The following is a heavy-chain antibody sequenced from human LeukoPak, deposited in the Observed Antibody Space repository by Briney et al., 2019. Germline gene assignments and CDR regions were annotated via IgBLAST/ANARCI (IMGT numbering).Heavy chain of an antibody. CDR1: GNSISSGDNY. D-gene: IGHD3-22*01. Sequence: SETLSLTCTVSGNSISSGDNYWSWIRQPAGKGLEWIGRIYTSGSTNYNPSLKSRVTISGDTSKNQFSLRLSSVTAADTAAYYCARASYSYDINGWVPFDYWGQGTLVTVSS. V-gene: IGHV4-61*02. J-gene: IGHJ4*02. CDR3: ARASYSYDINGWVPFDY. CDR2: IYTSGST.